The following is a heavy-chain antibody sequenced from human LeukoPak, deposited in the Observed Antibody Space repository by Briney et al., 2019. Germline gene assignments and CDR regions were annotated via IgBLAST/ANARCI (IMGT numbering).Heavy chain of an antibody. CDR1: GGSFSGYY. CDR3: ARDSGYDLNWFDP. Sequence: PSETLSLTCAVYGGSFSGYYWSWIRQPPGKGLEWIGEINHSGSTNYNPSLKSRVTISVDTSKNQFSLKLSSVTAADTAVYYCARDSGYDLNWFDPWGQGTLVTVSS. J-gene: IGHJ5*02. V-gene: IGHV4-34*01. D-gene: IGHD5-12*01. CDR2: INHSGST.